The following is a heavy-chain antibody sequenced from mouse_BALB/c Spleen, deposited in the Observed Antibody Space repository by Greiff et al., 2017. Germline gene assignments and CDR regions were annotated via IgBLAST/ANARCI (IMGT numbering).Heavy chain of an antibody. Sequence: QVQLKESGPGLVAPSQSLSITCTVSGFSLTSYGVHWVRQPPGNGLEWLGVIWAGGSTNYNSALMSRLSISKDNSKSQVFLKMNSLQTDDTAMYYCARSPSYGSSPYYAMDYWGQGTSVTVSS. CDR3: ARSPSYGSSPYYAMDY. CDR2: IWAGGST. D-gene: IGHD1-1*01. J-gene: IGHJ4*01. V-gene: IGHV2-9*02. CDR1: GFSLTSYG.